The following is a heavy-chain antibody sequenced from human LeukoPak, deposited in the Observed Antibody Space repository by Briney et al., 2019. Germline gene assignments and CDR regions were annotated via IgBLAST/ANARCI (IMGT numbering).Heavy chain of an antibody. Sequence: ASVKISCKASGYTFTSYGISWVRQAPGQGLEWMGWISAYNGNTNYAQKLQGRVTMTTDTSTSTAYMELRSLRSDDTAVYYCARDQLPYYDILTGYHNNNWFDPWGQGTLVTVSS. V-gene: IGHV1-18*01. CDR3: ARDQLPYYDILTGYHNNNWFDP. CDR1: GYTFTSYG. D-gene: IGHD3-9*01. J-gene: IGHJ5*02. CDR2: ISAYNGNT.